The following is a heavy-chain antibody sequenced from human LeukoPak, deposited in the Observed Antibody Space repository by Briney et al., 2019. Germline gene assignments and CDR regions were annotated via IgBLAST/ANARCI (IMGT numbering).Heavy chain of an antibody. CDR1: GFTFDDYA. CDR3: ARDDAERRFDP. V-gene: IGHV3-9*01. Sequence: GGSLRLSCAASGFTFDDYAMHWVRQAPGKGLEWVSGISWNSGSIGYAGSVKGRFTISRDNSKNTLYLQMNSLRAEDTAVYYCARDDAERRFDPWGQGTLVTVSS. D-gene: IGHD6-25*01. CDR2: ISWNSGSI. J-gene: IGHJ5*02.